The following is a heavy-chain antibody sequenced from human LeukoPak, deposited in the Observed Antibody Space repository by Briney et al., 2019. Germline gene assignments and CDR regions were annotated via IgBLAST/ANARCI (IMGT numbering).Heavy chain of an antibody. CDR1: GYTYTSYA. V-gene: IGHV7-4-1*01. CDR3: ARTMEGRYCSSTSCYGSYYYYYGMDV. J-gene: IGHJ6*04. D-gene: IGHD2-2*01. Sequence: ASVKVCCKAAGYTYTSYAMNWLRQAPGQRLEWMGWINTNTGNPTYAQRFTGRLVFSLDTSVSTAYLQICSLKAEDTAVYYCARTMEGRYCSSTSCYGSYYYYYGMDVWGKGTTVTVSS. CDR2: INTNTGNP.